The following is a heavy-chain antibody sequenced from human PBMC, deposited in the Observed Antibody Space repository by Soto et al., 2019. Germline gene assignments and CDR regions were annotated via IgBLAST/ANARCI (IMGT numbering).Heavy chain of an antibody. D-gene: IGHD3-10*01. CDR1: GFTFSSYA. Sequence: PGGSLRLSCAASGFTFSSYAMSWVRQAPGKGLEWVSAISGSGGSTYYADSVKGRFTISRDNSKDTLYLQMNSLRAEDTAVYYCAKPDTTMVRGVLFTRNWGQGTLVTVSS. CDR2: ISGSGGST. CDR3: AKPDTTMVRGVLFTRN. J-gene: IGHJ4*02. V-gene: IGHV3-23*01.